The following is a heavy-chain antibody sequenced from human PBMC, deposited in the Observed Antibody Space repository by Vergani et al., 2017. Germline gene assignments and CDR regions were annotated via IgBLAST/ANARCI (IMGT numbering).Heavy chain of an antibody. V-gene: IGHV3-23*01. D-gene: IGHD6-13*01. Sequence: EVQLLESGGGLVQPGGSLRLSCAASGFTFSSYAMSWVRQAPGKGLEWVSGISGSGGSTYYADAVKGRFTLSRDNSKNTLYLQMNSLRAEDTAVYYCAKDRGGKEKGIAAAGSWFDPWGQGTLVTVSS. CDR2: ISGSGGST. CDR3: AKDRGGKEKGIAAAGSWFDP. J-gene: IGHJ5*02. CDR1: GFTFSSYA.